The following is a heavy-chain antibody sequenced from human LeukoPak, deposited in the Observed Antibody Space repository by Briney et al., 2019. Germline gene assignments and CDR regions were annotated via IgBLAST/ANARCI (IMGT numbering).Heavy chain of an antibody. Sequence: GGSLRLSCETSGFSFSTYWMSWVRQPPGKGLEWVANIKQDGSEKYYVDSVKGRFTISRDNAKNSLYLEMNSLRAEDTAVYYCARDTYSGYDSFYYYYYYVDVWGKGTTVTVSS. CDR1: GFSFSTYW. CDR2: IKQDGSEK. D-gene: IGHD5-12*01. J-gene: IGHJ6*03. CDR3: ARDTYSGYDSFYYYYYYVDV. V-gene: IGHV3-7*01.